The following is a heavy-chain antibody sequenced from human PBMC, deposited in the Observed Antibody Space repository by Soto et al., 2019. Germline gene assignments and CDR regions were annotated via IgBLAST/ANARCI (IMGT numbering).Heavy chain of an antibody. V-gene: IGHV4-30-2*01. CDR1: GGSISSGGYS. Sequence: PSETLSLTCAVSGGSISSGGYSWSWIRQPPGKSLEWIGYIYHSGSTNYNPSLKSRVTISVDTSKNQFSLKLSSVTAADTAVDYCARRWGVAFDYWGQGTLVTVSS. CDR2: IYHSGST. D-gene: IGHD2-8*01. J-gene: IGHJ4*02. CDR3: ARRWGVAFDY.